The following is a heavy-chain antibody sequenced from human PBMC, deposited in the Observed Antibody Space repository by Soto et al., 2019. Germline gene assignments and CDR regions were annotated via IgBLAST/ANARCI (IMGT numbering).Heavy chain of an antibody. Sequence: PGESLKTSCKGSGYTFNTFWIAWVRQLPGKGLECMGIIYAADSDTRYSPTFQGQVTISVDRSKNQFSLRLSSVTAADTAIYYCARATFVRKGYYDASDYYFFDYWGQGTLVTVS. CDR3: ARATFVRKGYYDASDYYFFDY. CDR1: GYTFNTFW. D-gene: IGHD3-22*01. CDR2: IYAADSDT. V-gene: IGHV5-51*01. J-gene: IGHJ4*02.